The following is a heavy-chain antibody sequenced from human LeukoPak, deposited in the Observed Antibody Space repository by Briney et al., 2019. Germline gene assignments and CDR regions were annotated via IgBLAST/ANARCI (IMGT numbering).Heavy chain of an antibody. CDR1: GGSFSGYY. D-gene: IGHD2-15*01. Sequence: SETLSLTCAVYGGSFSGYYWSWIRQPPGKGLEWIGEINRSGSTNYNPSLKSRVTISVDTSKNQFSLKLSSVTAADTAVYYCAGYCSGGSCYLIGSFDYWGQGTLVTVSS. CDR3: AGYCSGGSCYLIGSFDY. CDR2: INRSGST. J-gene: IGHJ4*02. V-gene: IGHV4-34*01.